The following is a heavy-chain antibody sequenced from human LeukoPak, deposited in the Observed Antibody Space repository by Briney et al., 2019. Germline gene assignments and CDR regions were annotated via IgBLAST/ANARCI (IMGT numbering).Heavy chain of an antibody. Sequence: ASVKVSCKASGYTFTGYYMHWVRQAPGQGLEWMGIINPSGGSTSYAQKFQGRVTVTRDTSTSTVYMELSSLRSEDTAVYYCARDEASSGYYSYWGQGTLVTVSS. CDR3: ARDEASSGYYSY. CDR1: GYTFTGYY. CDR2: INPSGGST. J-gene: IGHJ4*02. D-gene: IGHD3-22*01. V-gene: IGHV1-46*01.